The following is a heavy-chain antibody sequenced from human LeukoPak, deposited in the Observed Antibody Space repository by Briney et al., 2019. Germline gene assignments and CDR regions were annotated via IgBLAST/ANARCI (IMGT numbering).Heavy chain of an antibody. V-gene: IGHV3-21*01. D-gene: IGHD3-22*01. CDR2: ISSSSSYI. CDR1: GFTFSSYS. CDR3: ARDYYDSSGYSYYYYGMDV. J-gene: IGHJ6*02. Sequence: GGSLRLSCAASGFTFSSYSMNWVRQAPGKGLEWVSSISSSSSYIYYADSVKGRFTISRDNAKNSLYLQMNSLRAEGTAVYYCARDYYDSSGYSYYYYGMDVWGQGTTVTVSS.